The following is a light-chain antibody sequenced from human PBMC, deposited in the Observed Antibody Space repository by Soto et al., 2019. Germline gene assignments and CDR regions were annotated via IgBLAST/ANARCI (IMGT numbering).Light chain of an antibody. V-gene: IGLV1-40*01. CDR2: GNS. Sequence: QSVLTQPPSVSGAPGQRVTISCTGSSSNVGAGYDVHWYQQLPGTAPQLLIYGNSKRPSGVPDRFSGSKSGTSASLAITGLQAEDEADCYCPSYVSSRSVGFGGGTKLTVL. J-gene: IGLJ2*01. CDR3: PSYVSSRSVG. CDR1: SSNVGAGYD.